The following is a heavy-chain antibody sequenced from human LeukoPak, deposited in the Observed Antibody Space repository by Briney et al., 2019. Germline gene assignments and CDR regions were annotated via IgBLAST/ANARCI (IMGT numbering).Heavy chain of an antibody. CDR3: ATLLGTRSSLDY. Sequence: GGSLSLSCAASGFPFSDYWMLWVRQAPGKGLEWVSRSDGSRTNHAAHVKGRFTISRDNAKITLYLQMNSLSVEDTAVYYCATLLGTRSSLDYWGQGALVTVSS. CDR1: GFPFSDYW. V-gene: IGHV3-74*01. D-gene: IGHD7-27*01. CDR2: SDGSRT. J-gene: IGHJ4*02.